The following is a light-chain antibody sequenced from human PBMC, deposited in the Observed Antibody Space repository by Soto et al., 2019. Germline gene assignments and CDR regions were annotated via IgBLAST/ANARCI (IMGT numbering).Light chain of an antibody. J-gene: IGKJ1*01. CDR1: QSVSTN. CDR2: GAS. CDR3: QQYNNWPPGT. V-gene: IGKV3-15*01. Sequence: EIVMTQSPATLSVSPGERATLSCRASQSVSTNLAWYQQKPGLAPRLLIYGASTRATGIPARFSGSGSGTEFTLTICSLQSEDFAVYYCQQYNNWPPGTFGQGTKVDI.